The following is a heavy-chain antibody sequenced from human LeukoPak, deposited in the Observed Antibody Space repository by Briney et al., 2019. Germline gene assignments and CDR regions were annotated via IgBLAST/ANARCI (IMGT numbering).Heavy chain of an antibody. J-gene: IGHJ5*02. V-gene: IGHV1-69*13. Sequence: ASVKVSCKASGYTFTGYYMHWVRQAPGQGLEWMGGIIPIFGTANYAQKFQGRVTITADESTSTAYMELSSLRSEDTAVYYCARHDSSSSGWFDPWGQGTLVTVSS. D-gene: IGHD6-6*01. CDR2: IIPIFGTA. CDR1: GYTFTGYY. CDR3: ARHDSSSSGWFDP.